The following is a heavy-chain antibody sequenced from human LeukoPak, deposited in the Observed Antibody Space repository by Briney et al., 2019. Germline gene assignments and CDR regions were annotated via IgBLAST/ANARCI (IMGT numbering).Heavy chain of an antibody. V-gene: IGHV3-66*02. Sequence: GGSLRLSCAASGFTASIDYMSWVCEAPGKGLEWVSVIYSGGSTYYADSVKGRFTISRDNSKNTLYLQMNSLRAEDTAVYYCARDPALDYWGQGTLVTVSS. CDR1: GFTASIDY. J-gene: IGHJ4*02. CDR3: ARDPALDY. CDR2: IYSGGST.